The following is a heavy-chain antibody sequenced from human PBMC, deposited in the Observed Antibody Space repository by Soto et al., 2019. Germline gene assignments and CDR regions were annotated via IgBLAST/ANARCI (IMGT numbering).Heavy chain of an antibody. Sequence: EVQLVESGGGLVQPGGSLRLSCAASGFTFSSYEMNWVRQAPGKGLEWVAYISSSGSTIYYADSVKGRFTISRDNAKTSQYLQMNTLRDEDTAVYYCARPLGGLTTVTTASGMDVWGQGPTVTVSS. V-gene: IGHV3-48*03. CDR3: ARPLGGLTTVTTASGMDV. D-gene: IGHD4-17*01. CDR2: ISSSGSTI. CDR1: GFTFSSYE. J-gene: IGHJ6*02.